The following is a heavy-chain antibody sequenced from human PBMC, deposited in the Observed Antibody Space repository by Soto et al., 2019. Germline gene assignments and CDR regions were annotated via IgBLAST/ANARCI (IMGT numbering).Heavy chain of an antibody. CDR3: ARDPLATIPFDY. Sequence: LRLSCAASGFTFSSYAMSWVRQAPGKGLEWVSAISGSGGSTYYADSVKGRFTISRDNSKNTLYLQMNSLRAEDTAVYYCARDPLATIPFDYWGQGTLVTVSS. J-gene: IGHJ4*02. V-gene: IGHV3-23*01. CDR1: GFTFSSYA. CDR2: ISGSGGST. D-gene: IGHD5-12*01.